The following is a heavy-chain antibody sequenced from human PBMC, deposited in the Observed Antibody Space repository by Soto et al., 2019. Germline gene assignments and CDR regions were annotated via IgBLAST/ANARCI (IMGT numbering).Heavy chain of an antibody. CDR2: ISGSGGST. CDR1: GFTFISYA. V-gene: IGHV3-23*01. Sequence: PGGALRLSCAASGFTFISYAMSWVRQAPGKGLEWVSAISGSGGSTYYADSVKGRFTISRDNSKNTLYLQMNSLRAEDTAVYYCAKDALRYYYYGMDVWGQGTTVTVSS. CDR3: AKDALRYYYYGMDV. J-gene: IGHJ6*02.